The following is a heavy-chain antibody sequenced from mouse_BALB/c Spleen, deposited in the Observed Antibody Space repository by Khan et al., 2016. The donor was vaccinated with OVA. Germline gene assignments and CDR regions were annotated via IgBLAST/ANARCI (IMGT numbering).Heavy chain of an antibody. D-gene: IGHD2-1*01. Sequence: QVQLKQSGPGLVAPSQSLSITCTVSGFSLTSYGVHWVRQPPGKSLEWLGTIWAGGSTNYNSALMSRLSIIKDNSKSQVFLKMNSLQTDDTAIYYCAREVYYGNLYYFDYWGQGTTLTVSS. J-gene: IGHJ2*01. V-gene: IGHV2-9*02. CDR1: GFSLTSYG. CDR3: AREVYYGNLYYFDY. CDR2: IWAGGST.